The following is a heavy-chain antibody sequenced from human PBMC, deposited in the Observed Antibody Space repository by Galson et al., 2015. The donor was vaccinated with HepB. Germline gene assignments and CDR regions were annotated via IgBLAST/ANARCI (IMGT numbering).Heavy chain of an antibody. J-gene: IGHJ4*02. CDR3: ARDPLGTGTTYPDY. Sequence: SLRLSCAASGFTFSSYAMHWVRQAPGKGLEWVAVISYDGSNKYYADSVKGRFTISRDNSKNTLYLQMNSLRAEDTAVYYCARDPLGTGTTYPDYWGQGTLVTVSS. CDR2: ISYDGSNK. CDR1: GFTFSSYA. D-gene: IGHD1-1*01. V-gene: IGHV3-30-3*01.